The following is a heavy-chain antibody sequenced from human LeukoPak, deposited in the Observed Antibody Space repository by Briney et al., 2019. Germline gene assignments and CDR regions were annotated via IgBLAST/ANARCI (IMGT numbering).Heavy chain of an antibody. Sequence: PGGSLRLSCAASGFTFSDYYMSWIRQAPGKGLEWVSYISSSGSTIYYADSVKGRFTISRDNAKNSVYLQMNSLRAEDTAVYYCARAATTVTTFPYYFDYWGQGTLVTVSS. J-gene: IGHJ4*02. CDR2: ISSSGSTI. CDR1: GFTFSDYY. CDR3: ARAATTVTTFPYYFDY. V-gene: IGHV3-11*01. D-gene: IGHD4-17*01.